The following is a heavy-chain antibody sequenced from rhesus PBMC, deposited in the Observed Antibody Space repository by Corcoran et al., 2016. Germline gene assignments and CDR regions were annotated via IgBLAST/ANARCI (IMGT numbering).Heavy chain of an antibody. D-gene: IGHD2-39*02. CDR1: GGSIRRKW. CDR3: ASTGGRFDV. CDR2: ISGSGGST. Sequence: QLQLQESGPGLVKPSETLSLTCAVSGGSIRRKWWSWTRHPPGKGLGWIGRISGSGGSTSYNPSLKSRVTISTDTSKNQLSLKLISVTAADTAVYYCASTGGRFDVWGPGVLVTVSS. J-gene: IGHJ5-1*01. V-gene: IGHV4-173*01.